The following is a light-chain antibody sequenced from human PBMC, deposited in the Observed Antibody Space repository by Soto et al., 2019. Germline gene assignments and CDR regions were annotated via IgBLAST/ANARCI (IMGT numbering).Light chain of an antibody. Sequence: QSALTQPASVSGSPGQSITITCTGISNDVGGYDFVSWYQQYPGKAPKLLIFEVSNRPSGISNRFSGSKSASTASLTISGLQTEDEADYYCSSYTKSGIRLFGGGTKLTVL. CDR2: EVS. CDR3: SSYTKSGIRL. CDR1: SNDVGGYDF. J-gene: IGLJ3*02. V-gene: IGLV2-14*01.